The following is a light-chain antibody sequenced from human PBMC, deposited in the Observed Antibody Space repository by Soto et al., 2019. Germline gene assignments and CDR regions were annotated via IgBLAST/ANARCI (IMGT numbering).Light chain of an antibody. Sequence: AIQVTQSPSALAASVGDRVTSTCRASQDIRNELSWYQQKPGKAPKFLIFAASNLQSGVPSRFSGSGSGTDFTLTISSLQPEDFATYFCLQDDDYPFTFGGGTTVDIK. CDR2: AAS. J-gene: IGKJ4*01. CDR1: QDIRNE. V-gene: IGKV1-6*01. CDR3: LQDDDYPFT.